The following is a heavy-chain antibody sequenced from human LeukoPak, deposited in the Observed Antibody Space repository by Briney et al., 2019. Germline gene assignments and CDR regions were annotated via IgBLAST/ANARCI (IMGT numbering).Heavy chain of an antibody. CDR2: ISWNSGSI. V-gene: IGHV3-9*01. Sequence: GGSLRLSCAASGFTFDDYAMHWVRQAPGKGLEWVSGISWNSGSIGYADSVKGRFTISRDNAKNSLYLQMNSLRAEDTALYYCAKGYYYARGAFDIWGQGTMVTVSS. D-gene: IGHD3-10*02. CDR3: AKGYYYARGAFDI. CDR1: GFTFDDYA. J-gene: IGHJ3*02.